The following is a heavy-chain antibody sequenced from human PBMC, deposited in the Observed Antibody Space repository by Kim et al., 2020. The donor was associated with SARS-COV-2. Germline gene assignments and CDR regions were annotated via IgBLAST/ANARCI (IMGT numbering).Heavy chain of an antibody. CDR3: ARDYYGSGNGFDL. Sequence: YTPALKGRVTISVDTSKKQFSLKLSSVIAADTAVYYCARDYYGSGNGFDLWGRGTLVTVSS. D-gene: IGHD3-10*01. V-gene: IGHV4-39*07. J-gene: IGHJ2*01.